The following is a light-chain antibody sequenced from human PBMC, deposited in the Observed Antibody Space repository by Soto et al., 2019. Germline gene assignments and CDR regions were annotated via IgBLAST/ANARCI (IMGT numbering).Light chain of an antibody. Sequence: EIVLTQSPATLSLSPGERATLSCRASQSVSSYLAWYQQKPGQAPRLLIYGASTRATGIPPRFSGSGSGTDFTLTISSLQPEDFAVYYCQQDYKFPWTFGQGTKVDIK. CDR1: QSVSSY. CDR3: QQDYKFPWT. CDR2: GAS. J-gene: IGKJ1*01. V-gene: IGKV3D-7*01.